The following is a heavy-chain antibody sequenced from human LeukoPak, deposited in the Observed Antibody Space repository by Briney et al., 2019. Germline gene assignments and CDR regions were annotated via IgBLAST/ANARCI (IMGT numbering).Heavy chain of an antibody. Sequence: ASVKVSCKDSGYTLTELSMHWVRQAPGKGLEWMGGFDPEDGETIYAQKFQGRVTMTRDTSISTAYMELSRLRSDDTAVYYCARGPGLAPWGQGTMVTVSS. J-gene: IGHJ3*01. D-gene: IGHD6-6*01. CDR1: GYTLTELS. V-gene: IGHV1-24*01. CDR2: FDPEDGET. CDR3: ARGPGLAP.